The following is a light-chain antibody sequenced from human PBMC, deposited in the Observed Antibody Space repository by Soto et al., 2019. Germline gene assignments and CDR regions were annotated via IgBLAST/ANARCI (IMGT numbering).Light chain of an antibody. CDR3: SSYTSSSTLV. V-gene: IGLV2-14*01. Sequence: SALXXPASVSGSPGQSITISCTGTSSDVGGYNYVSWYQQHPGKAPKLMIYEVSNRPSGVSNRFSGSKSGNTASLTISGLQAEDEADYYCSSYTSSSTLVFGTGTKVTVL. CDR2: EVS. CDR1: SSDVGGYNY. J-gene: IGLJ1*01.